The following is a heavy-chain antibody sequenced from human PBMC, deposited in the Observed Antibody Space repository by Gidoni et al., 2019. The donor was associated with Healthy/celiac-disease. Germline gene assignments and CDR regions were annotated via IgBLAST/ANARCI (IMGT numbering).Heavy chain of an antibody. Sequence: QVQLVQSGAEVKKPGSSVKVSCKASGGTFSSYTISWVRQAPGQGLEWMGRIIPILSIANYAQKFQGRVTITADNSTSTAYMELSSLRSEDTAVYYCARSVYDSTGIEDAFDIWGQGTMVTVSS. V-gene: IGHV1-69*02. CDR1: GGTFSSYT. CDR2: IIPILSIA. D-gene: IGHD3-22*01. J-gene: IGHJ3*02. CDR3: ARSVYDSTGIEDAFDI.